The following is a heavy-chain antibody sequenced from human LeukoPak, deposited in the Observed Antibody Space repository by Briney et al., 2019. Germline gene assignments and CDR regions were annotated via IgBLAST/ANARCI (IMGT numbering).Heavy chain of an antibody. CDR3: ARDPGDIAPNWFDP. Sequence: ASVKVSCKASGYTFTSYDINWVRQATGQGLEWMGWMNPNSGNTGYAQKFQGRVTMTRNTSISTAYMELSSLRSEDTAVYYCARDPGDIAPNWFDPWGQGTLVTVSS. J-gene: IGHJ5*02. CDR1: GYTFTSYD. V-gene: IGHV1-8*01. CDR2: MNPNSGNT. D-gene: IGHD5-12*01.